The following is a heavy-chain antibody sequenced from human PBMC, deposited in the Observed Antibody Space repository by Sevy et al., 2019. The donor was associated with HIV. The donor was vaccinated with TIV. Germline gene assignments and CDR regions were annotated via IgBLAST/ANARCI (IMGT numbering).Heavy chain of an antibody. CDR3: AREERSGTTTSFDY. V-gene: IGHV3-53*01. D-gene: IGHD1-7*01. CDR1: GFTVSSNY. J-gene: IGHJ4*02. CDR2: IYSGGST. Sequence: GGSLRLSCAASGFTVSSNYMSWVRQAPGKGLEWVSVIYSGGSTYYADSVKGRFTISRDSSKNTLFLQMNSLRVDDTAVYYCAREERSGTTTSFDYWGQGALVTVSS.